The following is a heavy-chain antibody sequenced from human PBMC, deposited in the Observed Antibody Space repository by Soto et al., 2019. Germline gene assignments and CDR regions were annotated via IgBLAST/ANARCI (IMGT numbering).Heavy chain of an antibody. Sequence: QVQLVQSGAEVKKPGSSVKVSCKASGGSFSTYGINWVRLAPGQGLEWMGGIIPKFGTTNYAQKFRGRVTITAAECTNTAYMELNYLRSEDTAVYFCARELPPYYGGNSLCRDYWGQGTLVTVSS. CDR2: IIPKFGTT. CDR3: ARELPPYYGGNSLCRDY. V-gene: IGHV1-69*13. CDR1: GGSFSTYG. D-gene: IGHD4-17*01. J-gene: IGHJ4*02.